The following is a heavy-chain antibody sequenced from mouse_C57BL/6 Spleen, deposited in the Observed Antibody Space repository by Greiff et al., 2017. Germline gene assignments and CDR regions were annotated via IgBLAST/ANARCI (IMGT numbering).Heavy chain of an antibody. J-gene: IGHJ3*01. CDR2: IWTGGGT. CDR3: AREGAYYSNWRDFAY. Sequence: VNLVESGPGLVAPSQSLSITCTVSGFSLTSYAISWVRQPPGKGLEWLGVIWTGGGTNYNSALKSRLSISKDNSKSQVFLKMNSLQTDDTARYYCAREGAYYSNWRDFAYWGQGTLVTVSA. CDR1: GFSLTSYA. V-gene: IGHV2-9-1*01. D-gene: IGHD2-5*01.